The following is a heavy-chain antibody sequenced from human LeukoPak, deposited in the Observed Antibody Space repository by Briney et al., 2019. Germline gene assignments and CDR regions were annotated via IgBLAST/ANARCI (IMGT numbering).Heavy chain of an antibody. CDR2: IWYGGSNK. Sequence: PGGSLRLSCAASGFTFSSYGMHWVRQAPGKGLEWVAVIWYGGSNKYYADSVKGRFTISRDNSLNTLHLQMNSLRTEDTAVYYCAREFGHNRWYFDYWGQGALVTVSS. J-gene: IGHJ4*02. D-gene: IGHD5-24*01. CDR1: GFTFSSYG. CDR3: AREFGHNRWYFDY. V-gene: IGHV3-33*08.